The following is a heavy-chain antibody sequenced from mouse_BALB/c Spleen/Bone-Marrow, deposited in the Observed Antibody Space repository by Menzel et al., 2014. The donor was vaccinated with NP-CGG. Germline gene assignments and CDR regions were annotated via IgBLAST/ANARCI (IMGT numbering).Heavy chain of an antibody. J-gene: IGHJ3*01. D-gene: IGHD2-1*01. CDR3: TRSNGNWFAY. Sequence: AQLQQSGAELVKPGASVKLSCKASGYTFTSYYMYWVKQRPGQGLEWIGEINPSNGGTNFNEKFKNKATLTVDKSSSTAYVQLSSLIFEDSAVYYCTRSNGNWFAYWGQGTLVTVSA. V-gene: IGHV1S81*02. CDR1: GYTFTSYY. CDR2: INPSNGGT.